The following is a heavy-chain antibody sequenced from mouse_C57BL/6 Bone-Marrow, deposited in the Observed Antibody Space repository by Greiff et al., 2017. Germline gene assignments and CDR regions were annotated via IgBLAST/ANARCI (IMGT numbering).Heavy chain of an antibody. CDR2: IYPGDGDT. CDR3: ARCSFAY. V-gene: IGHV1-82*01. Sequence: VKLMESGPELVKPGASVTISCKASGYAFSSSWMNWLKQRPGKGLEWIGRIYPGDGDTNYNGKFKGKATLTAEKSSSTAYMQLSSLTSEDSAVYFCARCSFAYWGQGTLVTVSA. CDR1: GYAFSSSW. J-gene: IGHJ3*01.